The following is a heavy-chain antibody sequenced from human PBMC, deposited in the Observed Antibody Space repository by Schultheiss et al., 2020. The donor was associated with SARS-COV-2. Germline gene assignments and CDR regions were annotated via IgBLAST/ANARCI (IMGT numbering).Heavy chain of an antibody. CDR2: IIHNGDET. D-gene: IGHD3-16*01. Sequence: GESLKISCAASGFTFSSYEMNWVRQAPGKGLELVSAIIHNGDETYYADSVKGRFTISRDNFRNTVSLQMNSLAPKDTGVYYCVKGYWGTPTDYWGQGTLVTVSS. J-gene: IGHJ4*02. V-gene: IGHV3-64D*06. CDR1: GFTFSSYE. CDR3: VKGYWGTPTDY.